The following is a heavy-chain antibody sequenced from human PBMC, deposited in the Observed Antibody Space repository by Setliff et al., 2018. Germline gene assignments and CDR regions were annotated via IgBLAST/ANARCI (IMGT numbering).Heavy chain of an antibody. CDR1: GYIFNNYF. Sequence: ASVKVSCKASGYIFNNYFLHWVRQAPGQGLEWMGRFHPYSGHTNYAQNFQGRVTMTMDASISTAYMELSGLNPDDTAVYYCAREGRRYYDSSGYYYDPYYYYYMDVWGKGTTVTVSS. V-gene: IGHV1-2*06. D-gene: IGHD3-22*01. J-gene: IGHJ6*03. CDR2: FHPYSGHT. CDR3: AREGRRYYDSSGYYYDPYYYYYMDV.